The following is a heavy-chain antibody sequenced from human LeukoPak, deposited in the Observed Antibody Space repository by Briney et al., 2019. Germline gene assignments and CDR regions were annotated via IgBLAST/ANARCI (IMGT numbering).Heavy chain of an antibody. Sequence: KPSETLSLTCTVSGGSISSSSYYWGWLRHPPGKGREWSGSIYYSGSTYYNPSLKSRVTISIDTSKNQFSLKLSSVTAADTAVYYCARDFWSGYFDYWGQGTLITVSS. J-gene: IGHJ4*02. CDR1: GGSISSSSYY. CDR2: IYYSGST. CDR3: ARDFWSGYFDY. D-gene: IGHD3-3*01. V-gene: IGHV4-39*02.